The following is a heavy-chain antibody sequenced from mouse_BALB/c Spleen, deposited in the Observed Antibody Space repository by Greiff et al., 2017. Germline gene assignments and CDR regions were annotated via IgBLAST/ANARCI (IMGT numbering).Heavy chain of an antibody. D-gene: IGHD2-10*01. CDR3: ASAYYGNPWFAY. CDR2: IYPGNVNT. V-gene: IGHV1S56*01. J-gene: IGHJ3*01. Sequence: QVQLQQSGPELVKPGASVRISCKASGYTFTSYYIHWVKQRPGQGLEWIGWIYPGNVNTKYNEKFKGKATLTADKSSSTAYMQLSSLTSEDSAVYFCASAYYGNPWFAYWGQGTLVTVSA. CDR1: GYTFTSYY.